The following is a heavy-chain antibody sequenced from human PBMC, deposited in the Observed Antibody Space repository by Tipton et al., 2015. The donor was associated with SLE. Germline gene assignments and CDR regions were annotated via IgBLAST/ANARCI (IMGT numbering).Heavy chain of an antibody. Sequence: QSGAEVKKPGASVKVSCKASGYTFNSYGVSWVRQAPGQGLVWMGWISAYNGNTNYAQNLQGRVTMTTDTSTNTAYMELRSLTSDDTAIYYCARGPQWEPPAFDIWGHGTMVTVSS. CDR2: ISAYNGNT. V-gene: IGHV1-18*01. CDR1: GYTFNSYG. D-gene: IGHD1-26*01. J-gene: IGHJ3*02. CDR3: ARGPQWEPPAFDI.